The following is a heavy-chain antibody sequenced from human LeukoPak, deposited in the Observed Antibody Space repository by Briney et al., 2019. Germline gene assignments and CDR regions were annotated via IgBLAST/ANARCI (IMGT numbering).Heavy chain of an antibody. J-gene: IGHJ4*02. Sequence: GGSLRLSCAASGFTLSNYWMHWVRQPPGKGLVWVSRINSDGSSTNYADSVKGRFTISRDDAKNTLYLQMNSLRAEDTAVYYCVRGAPFDYWGQGTLVTVSS. V-gene: IGHV3-74*01. CDR3: VRGAPFDY. CDR1: GFTLSNYW. CDR2: INSDGSST.